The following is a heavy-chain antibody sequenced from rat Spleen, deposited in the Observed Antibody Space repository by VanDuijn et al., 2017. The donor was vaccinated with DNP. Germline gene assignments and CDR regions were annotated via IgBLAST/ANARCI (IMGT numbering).Heavy chain of an antibody. D-gene: IGHD1-4*01. Sequence: EVQLVETGGGLVQPGRSLKLSCAASGFTFSSFPMAWVRQTPTKGLDWVATISNTGDSTYYRDSVKGRFTISRDNGESSLYLQMNSLWSEDTATYYCTRGSSFPGYLDYWGQGVLVTVSS. J-gene: IGHJ2*01. V-gene: IGHV5-46*01. CDR3: TRGSSFPGYLDY. CDR2: ISNTGDST. CDR1: GFTFSSFP.